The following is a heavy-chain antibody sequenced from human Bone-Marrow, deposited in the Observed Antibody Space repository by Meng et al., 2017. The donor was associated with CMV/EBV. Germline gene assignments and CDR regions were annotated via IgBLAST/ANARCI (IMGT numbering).Heavy chain of an antibody. CDR2: INPHSCGT. V-gene: IGHV1-2*02. Sequence: YIHWVRQATGQGLEWMGWINPHSCGTNYAQKFQGRVTMTRDTSISTAYMELSRLRSDDTAVYYCARDAVPTYYDFWSGQSTSGSVFDPWGQGTLVTVSS. J-gene: IGHJ5*02. CDR1: Y. CDR3: ARDAVPTYYDFWSGQSTSGSVFDP. D-gene: IGHD3-3*01.